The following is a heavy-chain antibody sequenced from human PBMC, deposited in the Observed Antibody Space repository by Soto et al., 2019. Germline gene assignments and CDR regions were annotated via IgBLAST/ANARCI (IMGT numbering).Heavy chain of an antibody. D-gene: IGHD5-12*01. CDR3: ARVPKIGNRRWLPYYFDY. CDR2: IIPIFGTA. Sequence: ASVKVSCKASGGTFSSYAISWVRQAPGQGLEWMGGIIPIFGTANYAQKFQGRVTITADESTSTAYMELSSLRSEDTAVYYCARVPKIGNRRWLPYYFDYWGQGTLVTVSS. CDR1: GGTFSSYA. J-gene: IGHJ4*02. V-gene: IGHV1-69*13.